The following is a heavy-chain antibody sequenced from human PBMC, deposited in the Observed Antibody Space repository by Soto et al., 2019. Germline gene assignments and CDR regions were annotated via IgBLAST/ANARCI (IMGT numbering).Heavy chain of an antibody. CDR1: GYTFTNYW. V-gene: IGHV5-51*01. CDR2: IYPGDSDT. J-gene: IGHJ6*02. CDR3: ARYPTLTEYFFHGMDV. D-gene: IGHD4-17*01. Sequence: TGESLKISCKGSGYTFTNYWIVWVRQIPGKGLEWMGIIYPGDSDTRYSPSFQGQVTISADRSISTAYLQWSSLKASDTGMYYCARYPTLTEYFFHGMDVWGQGTTVTVSS.